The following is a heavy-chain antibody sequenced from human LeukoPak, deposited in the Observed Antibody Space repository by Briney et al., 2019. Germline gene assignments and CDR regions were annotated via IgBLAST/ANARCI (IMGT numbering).Heavy chain of an antibody. CDR3: ARGQYSSGWCYFDY. V-gene: IGHV3-7*01. CDR1: GFTFTTYW. D-gene: IGHD6-19*01. J-gene: IGHJ4*02. Sequence: GGSLRLSCTASGFTFTTYWMSWVRQAPGKGLEWVANIKQDGSEKYYVDSVKGRFTISRDNAKNSLYLQMNSLRAEDTAVYYCARGQYSSGWCYFDYWGQGTLVTVSS. CDR2: IKQDGSEK.